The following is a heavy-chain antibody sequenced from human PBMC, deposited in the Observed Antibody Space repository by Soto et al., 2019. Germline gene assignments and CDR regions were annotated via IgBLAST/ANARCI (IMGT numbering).Heavy chain of an antibody. D-gene: IGHD6-19*01. J-gene: IGHJ4*02. V-gene: IGHV3-7*01. CDR3: ARDDGDSGGWSGSPLFDY. Sequence: GGSLRLSCAASGFSFSKLWMIWVRQTPGKGLEWVANIRQDGSERNYVDSVKGRFTISRDNAKNSLYLQMNGLRVEDTAVYYCARDDGDSGGWSGSPLFDYWGQGTLVTVSS. CDR2: IRQDGSER. CDR1: GFSFSKLW.